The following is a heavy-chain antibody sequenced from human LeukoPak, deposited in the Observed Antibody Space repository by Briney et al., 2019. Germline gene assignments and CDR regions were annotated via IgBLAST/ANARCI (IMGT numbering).Heavy chain of an antibody. CDR3: TQRWLQSPIDY. J-gene: IGHJ4*02. V-gene: IGHV1-69*05. Sequence: SVKVSCKVSGGTFSSYAISWVRQAPGQGLEWMGGIIPIFGTANYAQKFQGRVTITTDESTSTAYMELSSLRSEDTAVYYCTQRWLQSPIDYWGQGTLVTVSS. D-gene: IGHD5-24*01. CDR2: IIPIFGTA. CDR1: GGTFSSYA.